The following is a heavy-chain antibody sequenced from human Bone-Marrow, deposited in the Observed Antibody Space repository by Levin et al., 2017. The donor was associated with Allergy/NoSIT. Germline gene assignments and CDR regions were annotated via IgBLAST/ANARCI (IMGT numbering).Heavy chain of an antibody. CDR3: AREGHWGLDY. CDR2: IIPIFGTA. Sequence: KISCKASGGTFSSYAISWVRQAPGQGLEWMGGIIPIFGTANYAQKFQGRVTITADKSTSTAYMELSSLRSEDTAVYYCAREGHWGLDYWGQGTLVTVSS. V-gene: IGHV1-69*06. CDR1: GGTFSSYA. D-gene: IGHD7-27*01. J-gene: IGHJ4*02.